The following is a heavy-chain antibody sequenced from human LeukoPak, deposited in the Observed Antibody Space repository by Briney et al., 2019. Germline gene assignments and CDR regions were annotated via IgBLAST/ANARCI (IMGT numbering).Heavy chain of an antibody. CDR3: AKGVWFLEWLPHVPY. V-gene: IGHV3-30*02. Sequence: RPGGSLRLSCAASGFTFSSYGMHWVRQAPGKGLEWVAFIRYDGSNKYYADSVKGRFTISRDNSMNTLYLQMNSLRAEDTAVYYRAKGVWFLEWLPHVPYWGQGTLVTVSS. CDR1: GFTFSSYG. D-gene: IGHD3-3*01. CDR2: IRYDGSNK. J-gene: IGHJ4*02.